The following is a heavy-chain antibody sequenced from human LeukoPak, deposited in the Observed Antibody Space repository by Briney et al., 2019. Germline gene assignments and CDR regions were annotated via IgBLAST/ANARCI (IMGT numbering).Heavy chain of an antibody. D-gene: IGHD3-10*01. V-gene: IGHV4-39*07. CDR3: ARGRHRRLYYYGSGSYYPTLFDY. CDR1: GDSITSSSYY. Sequence: PSETLSLTCTVSGDSITSSSYYWGWIRQPPGKGLEWIGEINHSGSTNYNPSLKSRVTISVDTSKNQFSLRLSSVTAADTAVYYCARGRHRRLYYYGSGSYYPTLFDYWGQGTLVTVSS. CDR2: INHSGST. J-gene: IGHJ4*02.